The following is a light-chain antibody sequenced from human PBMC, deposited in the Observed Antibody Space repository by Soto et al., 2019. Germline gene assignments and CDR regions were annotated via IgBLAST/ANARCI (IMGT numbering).Light chain of an antibody. Sequence: QSALTQPPSVSGAPGQRVTISCTGSSSNIGAGYDVHWYQQLPGTAPKLLIYGNSNRPSGVPDRFSGSKSRTSASLAITGLQAEDEADYYCQSYDSSLSAYVFGTGTKLTVL. J-gene: IGLJ1*01. CDR2: GNS. CDR3: QSYDSSLSAYV. CDR1: SSNIGAGYD. V-gene: IGLV1-40*01.